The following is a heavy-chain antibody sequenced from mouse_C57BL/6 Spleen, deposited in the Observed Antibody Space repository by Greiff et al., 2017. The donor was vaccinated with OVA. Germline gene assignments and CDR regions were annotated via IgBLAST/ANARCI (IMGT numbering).Heavy chain of an antibody. V-gene: IGHV1-26*01. CDR3: ARTNYGSRDYAMDY. CDR1: GYTFTDYY. D-gene: IGHD1-1*01. J-gene: IGHJ4*01. CDR2: INPNNGGT. Sequence: EVQLQQSGPELVKPGASVKISCKASGYTFTDYYMNWVKQSHGKSLEWIGDINPNNGGTSYNQKFKGKATLTVDKSSSTAYMELRSLTSEDSAVYYCARTNYGSRDYAMDYWGQGTSVTVSS.